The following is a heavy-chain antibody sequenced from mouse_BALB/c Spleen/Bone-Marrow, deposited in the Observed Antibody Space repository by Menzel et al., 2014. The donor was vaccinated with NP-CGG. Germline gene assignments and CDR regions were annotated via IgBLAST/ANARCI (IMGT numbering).Heavy chain of an antibody. D-gene: IGHD2-14*01. CDR2: ISSGSSTI. J-gene: IGHJ2*01. CDR3: ARDVPLYDVGYFDY. Sequence: EVQLQESGGGLVQPGGSRKPSCAASGFTFSSFGMHWVRQAPEKGLEWVAYISSGSSTIYYADTVKGRFTISRDNPKNTLFLQMTSLRAEDTAMYYCARDVPLYDVGYFDYWGQGTTLTVSS. V-gene: IGHV5-17*02. CDR1: GFTFSSFG.